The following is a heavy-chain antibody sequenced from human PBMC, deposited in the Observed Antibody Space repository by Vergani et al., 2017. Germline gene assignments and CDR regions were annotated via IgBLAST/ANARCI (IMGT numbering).Heavy chain of an antibody. J-gene: IGHJ6*02. CDR3: AKNPGISTTRHYYARDV. CDR2: ISPGASTV. Sequence: LEESGGGSVKPGGSLRLSCAASGFKFSDHYMSWIRQAPGKGLEWVSHISPGASTVSYTASVTGRFTVSRDNDNNSLTLDMTTLRVEDTAVYYCAKNPGISTTRHYYARDVWGQGTTVTVSS. D-gene: IGHD1-1*01. CDR1: GFKFSDHY. V-gene: IGHV3-11*04.